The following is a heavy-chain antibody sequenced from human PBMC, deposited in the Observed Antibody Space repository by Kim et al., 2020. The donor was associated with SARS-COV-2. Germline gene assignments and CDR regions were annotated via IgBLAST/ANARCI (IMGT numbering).Heavy chain of an antibody. J-gene: IGHJ6*02. D-gene: IGHD3-16*01. V-gene: IGHV4-59*01. Sequence: LKSRVTISVDTSKNQFSLKLSSVTAADTAVYYCARSYDYVWGSPRSGMDVWGQGTTVTVSS. CDR3: ARSYDYVWGSPRSGMDV.